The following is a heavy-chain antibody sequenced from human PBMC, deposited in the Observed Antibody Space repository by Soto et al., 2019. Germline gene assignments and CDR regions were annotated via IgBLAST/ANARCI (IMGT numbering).Heavy chain of an antibody. J-gene: IGHJ4*02. CDR1: GGSISSGGYY. CDR3: ARAVTYLTTVTTYVFDY. Sequence: QVQLQESGPGLVKPSQTLSLTCTVSGGSISSGGYYCSWIRQHPGKGLEWIGYIYYSGSTYYNPSLKSRVTISVDTSKNQFSLKLSSVTAADTAVYYCARAVTYLTTVTTYVFDYWGQGTLVTVSS. CDR2: IYYSGST. V-gene: IGHV4-31*03. D-gene: IGHD4-17*01.